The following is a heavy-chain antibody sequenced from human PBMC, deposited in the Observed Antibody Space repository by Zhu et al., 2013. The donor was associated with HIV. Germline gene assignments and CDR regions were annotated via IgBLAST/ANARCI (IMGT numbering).Heavy chain of an antibody. CDR1: GGTFSNYA. D-gene: IGHD3-22*01. Sequence: QVQLVQSEAEVKKPGSSVKVSCKASGGTFSNYAITWVRQAPGQGLEWMGGIIPIFGTTNYAQKFQGRVTITADESTSTAYMELSSLRSEDTAVYYCARGEGSDNTGYWVYWGQGTLVTVSS. CDR2: IIPIFGTT. CDR3: ARGEGSDNTGYWVY. V-gene: IGHV1-69*01. J-gene: IGHJ4*02.